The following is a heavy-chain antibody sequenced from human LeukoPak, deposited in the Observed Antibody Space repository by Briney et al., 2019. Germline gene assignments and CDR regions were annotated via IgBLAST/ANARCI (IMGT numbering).Heavy chain of an antibody. D-gene: IGHD4-17*01. CDR1: GFTFSTYS. Sequence: TGGSLRLSCAASGFTFSTYSMNWVRQAPGKGLEWVSYISSSSSTIYYADSVKGRFTISRDNSKNTLYLQMNSLRVEDTAVYYCARDDPYGDWGQGTLVTVSS. CDR2: ISSSSSTI. CDR3: ARDDPYGD. J-gene: IGHJ4*02. V-gene: IGHV3-48*01.